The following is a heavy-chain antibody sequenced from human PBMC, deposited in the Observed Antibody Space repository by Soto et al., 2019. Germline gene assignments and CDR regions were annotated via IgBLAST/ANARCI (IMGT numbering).Heavy chain of an antibody. Sequence: ASETLSLTCTVSGGSISSYYWSWIRQPPGKGLEWIGYIYYSGSTNYNPSLKSRVTISVDTSKNQFSLKLSSVTAADTAVYYCARGTHYGGIPGYYWGQGTLVTVSS. V-gene: IGHV4-59*01. CDR2: IYYSGST. D-gene: IGHD4-17*01. CDR3: ARGTHYGGIPGYY. CDR1: GGSISSYY. J-gene: IGHJ4*02.